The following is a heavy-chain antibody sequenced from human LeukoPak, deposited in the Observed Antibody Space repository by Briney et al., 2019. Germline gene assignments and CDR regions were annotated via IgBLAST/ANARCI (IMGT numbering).Heavy chain of an antibody. J-gene: IGHJ4*02. V-gene: IGHV3-74*01. CDR1: GFTFSSYW. D-gene: IGHD3-22*01. CDR3: AKDHSSGYYSFDY. Sequence: PGGSLRLSCAASGFTFSSYWMHWVRQASGKGLVWVSRINSDGRSTNYADSVKGRFTISRDNAKNTLYLQMNSLRAEDTAIYYCAKDHSSGYYSFDYWGQGTLVTVSS. CDR2: INSDGRST.